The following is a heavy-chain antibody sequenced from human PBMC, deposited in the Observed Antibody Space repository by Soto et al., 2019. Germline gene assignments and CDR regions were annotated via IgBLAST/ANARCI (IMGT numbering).Heavy chain of an antibody. V-gene: IGHV4-30-4*01. CDR1: GVSISSGDDY. CDR2: IYSSGST. D-gene: IGHD3-22*01. CDR3: ARGGGYDY. J-gene: IGHJ4*02. Sequence: QVQLQESGPGLVKPSQTLSLTCIVSGVSISSGDDYWSWIRQPPGKGLEWIGYIYSSGSTYSNPSLRSRATISADTSKNQFSLKLTSVTAADTPVYYCARGGGYDYWGQGALVTVSS.